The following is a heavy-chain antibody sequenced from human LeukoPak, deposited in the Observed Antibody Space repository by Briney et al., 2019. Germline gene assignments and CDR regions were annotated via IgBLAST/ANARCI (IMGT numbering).Heavy chain of an antibody. CDR2: IRFDSKRQ. V-gene: IGHV3-30*02. CDR3: TRDLMDYDVSTGLHHYYMDV. CDR1: GFSISASG. Sequence: GGSLRLSCAASGFSISASGMHWVRQAPGKGLEWVAFIRFDSKRQYYADSLRGRFTVSRDNAKNTLYLQMNTLRVEDTAVYYFTRDLMDYDVSTGLHHYYMDVWGQGTTVTVSS. J-gene: IGHJ6*02. D-gene: IGHD3-9*01.